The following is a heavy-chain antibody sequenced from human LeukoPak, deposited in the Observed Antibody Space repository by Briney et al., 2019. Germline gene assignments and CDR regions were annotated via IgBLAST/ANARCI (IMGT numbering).Heavy chain of an antibody. CDR2: IGSSGHTI. Sequence: GGSLRLSCAASGFTFSDYYMNWIRQAPGKGLEWLSYIGSSGHTIYYADSVKGRFTISRDNAKNSLYLQMNSLRAEDTAVYYCARDGSRYCSSRSCYSGYYYYGMDVWGQGTTVTVSS. V-gene: IGHV3-11*01. CDR1: GFTFSDYY. D-gene: IGHD2-2*01. CDR3: ARDGSRYCSSRSCYSGYYYYGMDV. J-gene: IGHJ6*02.